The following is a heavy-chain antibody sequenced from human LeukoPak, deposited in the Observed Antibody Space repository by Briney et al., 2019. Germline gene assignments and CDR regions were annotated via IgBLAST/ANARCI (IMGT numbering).Heavy chain of an antibody. CDR3: ASPGYYDILTGYYNY. D-gene: IGHD3-9*01. CDR1: GGTFSSYA. J-gene: IGHJ4*02. Sequence: ASVKVSCKASGGTFSSYAISWVRQAPGQGLEWMGGVIPIFGTANYAQKFQGRVTITADESTSTAYMELSSLRSEDTAVYYCASPGYYDILTGYYNYWGQGTLVTVSS. CDR2: VIPIFGTA. V-gene: IGHV1-69*01.